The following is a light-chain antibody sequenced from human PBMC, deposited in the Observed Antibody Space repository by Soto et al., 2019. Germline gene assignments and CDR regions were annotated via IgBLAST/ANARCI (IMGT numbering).Light chain of an antibody. CDR3: QVYDHYSPT. CDR2: AAS. Sequence: DIQLIQSPSTLSASVGDRVTITCRASHSISTWLAWHQQKPGEAPRLLIFAASSLEIGVPSRFSGTGSGTEFTLTINSLQPDDFATYYCQVYDHYSPTFGQGTKV. V-gene: IGKV1-5*01. J-gene: IGKJ1*01. CDR1: HSISTW.